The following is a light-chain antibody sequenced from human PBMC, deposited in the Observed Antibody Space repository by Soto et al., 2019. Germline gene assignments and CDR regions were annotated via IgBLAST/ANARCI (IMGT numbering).Light chain of an antibody. V-gene: IGLV2-14*01. J-gene: IGLJ1*01. CDR3: TSYATGGTHV. CDR2: DVS. Sequence: QSVLTQPASVSGSPGQSITLSCTGTNSDIGGYNIVSWYQQHPGKAPKLMIYDVSIRPSGVSDRFSGSKSANTASLTISGLQPEDEADYYCTSYATGGTHVFGTGTKDTVL. CDR1: NSDIGGYNI.